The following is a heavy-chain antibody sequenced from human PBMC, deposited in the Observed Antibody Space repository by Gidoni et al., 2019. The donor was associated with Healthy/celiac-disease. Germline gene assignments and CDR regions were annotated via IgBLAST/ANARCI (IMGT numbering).Heavy chain of an antibody. J-gene: IGHJ6*02. D-gene: IGHD2-2*02. CDR3: ARELHHPLYCSSTSCYSIYYYDGRDV. Sequence: QVQLVQSGAELKKPGASVKVSCKSSGYTFTGYYMHLVRHAPGQGLEWMGWINPNSGCTNYAQKLQGRVTMTRDTSIRTADMERSRLRYDDKAVYYCARELHHPLYCSSTSCYSIYYYDGRDVWGQGTTVTVSS. CDR1: GYTFTGYY. V-gene: IGHV1-2*02. CDR2: INPNSGCT.